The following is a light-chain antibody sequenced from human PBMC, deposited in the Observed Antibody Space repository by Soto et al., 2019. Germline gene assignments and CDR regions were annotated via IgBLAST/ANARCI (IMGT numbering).Light chain of an antibody. Sequence: QSVLTQPASVSGSPGQSITISCTGTSSDVGSDYLVSWYQQHPGTAPKLIIYEGTKRPSGVSYRFSGSRSGNTASLTISGLQTEDEGDYFCCSYGDVRTSWVFGGGTKLTVL. CDR1: SSDVGSDYL. CDR2: EGT. J-gene: IGLJ3*02. CDR3: CSYGDVRTSWV. V-gene: IGLV2-23*01.